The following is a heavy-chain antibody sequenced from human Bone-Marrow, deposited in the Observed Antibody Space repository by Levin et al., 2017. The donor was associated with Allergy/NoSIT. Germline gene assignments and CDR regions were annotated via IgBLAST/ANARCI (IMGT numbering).Heavy chain of an antibody. Sequence: SETLSLTCTVSGGSISSYYWSWIRQPPGKGLEWIGYIYYSGSTNYNPSLKSRVTISVDTSKNQFSLKLSSVTAADTAVYYCARFIRGKAGYYDSWGQGTLVTVSS. CDR1: GGSISSYY. J-gene: IGHJ4*02. D-gene: IGHD3-22*01. CDR3: ARFIRGKAGYYDS. CDR2: IYYSGST. V-gene: IGHV4-59*01.